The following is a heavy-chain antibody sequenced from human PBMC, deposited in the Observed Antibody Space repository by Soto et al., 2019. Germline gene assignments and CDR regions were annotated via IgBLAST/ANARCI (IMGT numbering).Heavy chain of an antibody. CDR2: IIPIFPTP. CDR3: ARHRDRLQLGVNYYYIMDV. CDR1: GVTFRSSA. D-gene: IGHD4-4*01. J-gene: IGHJ6*02. Sequence: QVQLVQSGAEVKKPGSSVKLSCKASGVTFRSSAISWVRQAPGPGLEWMGGIIPIFPTPDYAQKFQERVTITADESASTAYMELSSLTSEDTAVYYCARHRDRLQLGVNYYYIMDVWGQGTTVTVSS. V-gene: IGHV1-69*12.